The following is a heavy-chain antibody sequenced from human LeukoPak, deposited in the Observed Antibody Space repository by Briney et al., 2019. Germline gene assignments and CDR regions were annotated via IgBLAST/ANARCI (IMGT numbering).Heavy chain of an antibody. V-gene: IGHV1-8*01. J-gene: IGHJ4*02. CDR3: ARGDGGAY. CDR1: GYTFTSYD. Sequence: ASVKLSCKASGYTFTSYDINWVRQPNAQGLDWMGWMNPNSGNTGYAQKFQGRVTMTRNTSISTAYMELSSVRSEDTAVCSCARGDGGAYWGQGTLVTVSS. CDR2: MNPNSGNT.